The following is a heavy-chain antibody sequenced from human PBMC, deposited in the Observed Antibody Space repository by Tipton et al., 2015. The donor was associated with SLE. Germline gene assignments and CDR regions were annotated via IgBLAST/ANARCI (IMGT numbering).Heavy chain of an antibody. CDR3: ARDLPDYYDSSGYRGFDI. CDR1: GITFRSYA. Sequence: QLVQSGGGLVKPGESLRLSCAASGITFRSYAMSWFRQAPGKGLDWVSSISSSSSYIYYADSVKGRFTISRDNAKNSLYLQMNSLRAEDTAVYYCARDLPDYYDSSGYRGFDIWGQGTMVTVSS. V-gene: IGHV3-21*01. D-gene: IGHD3-22*01. CDR2: ISSSSSYI. J-gene: IGHJ3*02.